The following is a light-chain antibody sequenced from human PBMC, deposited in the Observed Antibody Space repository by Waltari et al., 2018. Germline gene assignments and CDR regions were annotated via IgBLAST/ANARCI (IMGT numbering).Light chain of an antibody. CDR1: QDIYHD. CDR2: DAF. J-gene: IGKJ4*01. V-gene: IGKV1-33*01. CDR3: QQYDSLPLS. Sequence: DIRMTQSPCSLSASVGDRVNLTCQASQDIYHDLDWYQQKPGKAPKLLIYDAFNLETGVPSRFSGSGSGTHFTLTISSLQPEDAATYYCQQYDSLPLSFGGGTKVDIK.